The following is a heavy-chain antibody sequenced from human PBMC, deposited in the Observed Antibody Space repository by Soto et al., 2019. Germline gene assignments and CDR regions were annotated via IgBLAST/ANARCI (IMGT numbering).Heavy chain of an antibody. CDR1: GGSISSGGYY. CDR2: IYYSGST. J-gene: IGHJ4*02. CDR3: ARANARERDGYKQFDY. D-gene: IGHD5-12*01. Sequence: QVQLQESGPGLVKPSQTLSLTCIVSGGSISSGGYYWSWIRQHPGKGLEWIGYIYYSGSTYYNPSLKSRVTISVDTSKNQFSLKLSSVTAADTAVYYCARANARERDGYKQFDYWGQGTLVTVSS. V-gene: IGHV4-31*03.